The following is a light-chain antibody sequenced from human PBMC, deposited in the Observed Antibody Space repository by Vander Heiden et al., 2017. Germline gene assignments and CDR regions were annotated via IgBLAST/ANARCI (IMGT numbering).Light chain of an antibody. V-gene: IGKV1-39*01. CDR3: QQSYTSPYP. CDR2: GAS. J-gene: IGKJ2*01. CDR1: QSLSSY. Sequence: DIQMTQSPSTLSASEGDTVMITCRASQSLSSYLNWYQQKPGKAPQLLITGASSLHSGVPSRFSGSGSWSVFTLTISSLQPDDFATYYCQQSYTSPYPFGQGTNLDI.